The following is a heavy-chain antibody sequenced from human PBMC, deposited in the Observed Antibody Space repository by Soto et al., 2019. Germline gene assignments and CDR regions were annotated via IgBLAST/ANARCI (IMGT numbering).Heavy chain of an antibody. D-gene: IGHD1-26*01. Sequence: EVQLLESGGGLVQPGGSLRLSCAASGFTFSSYAMTWVRQAPGKGLEWVSGISGGGGSTYYADAVKGRFTISRDNANNTLFLPVYRRRAEDTAVYYCPKDRATVDYHYGMDVWGQGTTVTVSS. CDR3: PKDRATVDYHYGMDV. J-gene: IGHJ6*02. CDR1: GFTFSSYA. CDR2: ISGGGGST. V-gene: IGHV3-23*01.